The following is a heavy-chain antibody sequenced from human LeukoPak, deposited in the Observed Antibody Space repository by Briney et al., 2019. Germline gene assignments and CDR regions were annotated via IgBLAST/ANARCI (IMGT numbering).Heavy chain of an antibody. V-gene: IGHV3-23*01. CDR2: ISGSGGST. D-gene: IGHD6-6*01. J-gene: IGHJ6*03. Sequence: GGSLRLSCAASGFTFSSYAMSWVRQAPGKGLEWVSAISGSGGSTYYADSVKGRFTISRDNSKNTLYLQMNSLRAGDTAVYYCAKEPYSSSSLYYMDVWGKGTTVTVSS. CDR1: GFTFSSYA. CDR3: AKEPYSSSSLYYMDV.